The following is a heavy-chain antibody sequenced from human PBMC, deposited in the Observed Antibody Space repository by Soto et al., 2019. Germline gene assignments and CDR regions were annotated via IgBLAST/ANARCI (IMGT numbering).Heavy chain of an antibody. D-gene: IGHD4-17*01. Sequence: SETLSLTCTVSGGSISSGDYYWSWIRQPPGKGLEWIGYIYYSGSTYYNPSLKSRVTISVDTSKNQFSLKLSSVTAADTAVYYCARNHDYGGFFDYWGQGTLVNV. CDR1: GGSISSGDYY. V-gene: IGHV4-30-4*01. CDR2: IYYSGST. J-gene: IGHJ4*02. CDR3: ARNHDYGGFFDY.